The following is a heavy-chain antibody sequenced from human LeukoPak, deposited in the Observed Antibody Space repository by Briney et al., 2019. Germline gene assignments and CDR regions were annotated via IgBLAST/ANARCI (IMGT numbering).Heavy chain of an antibody. CDR1: GYTFTGYF. J-gene: IGHJ4*02. CDR2: INPNSGGT. V-gene: IGHV1-2*02. Sequence: VASVKVSCKASGYTFTGYFIYWVRQAPGQGLEWMGWINPNSGGTNYAQKFQGRVTMTRDTSISTAYMELSRLRSDDTAVYYCARASYYYDSSGYYYFDYWGQGTLVTVSS. D-gene: IGHD3-22*01. CDR3: ARASYYYDSSGYYYFDY.